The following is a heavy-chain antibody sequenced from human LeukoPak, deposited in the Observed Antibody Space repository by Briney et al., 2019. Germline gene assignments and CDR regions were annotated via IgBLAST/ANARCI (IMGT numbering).Heavy chain of an antibody. Sequence: GGSLRLSCALSAFTLSRYAMSWLRQAPGKGMECVSAISAGADSTYYADSVQGRFTISRDNSKNTLFLQMSGLRAEDTAVYFCARGAYGDYDSWGQGTLVTVSS. J-gene: IGHJ5*01. CDR2: ISAGADST. CDR1: AFTLSRYA. D-gene: IGHD4-17*01. V-gene: IGHV3-23*01. CDR3: ARGAYGDYDS.